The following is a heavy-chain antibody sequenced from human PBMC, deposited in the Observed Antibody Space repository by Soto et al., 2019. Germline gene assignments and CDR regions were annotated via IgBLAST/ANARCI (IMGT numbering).Heavy chain of an antibody. CDR1: GGSISSSSYY. CDR3: ARRPTIRYCSSTSCYAGYYFDY. Sequence: QLQLQESGPGLVKPSETLSLTCTVSGGSISSSSYYWGWIRQPPGKGLEWIGSIYYSGSTYYNPSLKSRVTISVDTSKNQFPLKLSSVTAADTAVYYCARRPTIRYCSSTSCYAGYYFDYWGQGTLVTVSS. CDR2: IYYSGST. V-gene: IGHV4-39*01. J-gene: IGHJ4*02. D-gene: IGHD2-2*01.